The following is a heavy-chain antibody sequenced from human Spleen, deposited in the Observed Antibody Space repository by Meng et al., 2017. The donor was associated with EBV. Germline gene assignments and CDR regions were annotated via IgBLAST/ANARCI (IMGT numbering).Heavy chain of an antibody. Sequence: LQLRESGPGQVKPSETLSLTCTVSGDSISSFYYWGWIRQPPGRGLEWIGSVHYTGSTYYSPSLKSRVTVSVDTSKNQFSLRLTSVTAADTAVYYCARPFPSWQSPRLDPFGAWGQGTLVTVFS. D-gene: IGHD6-19*01. CDR1: GDSISSFYY. CDR3: ARPFPSWQSPRLDPFGA. CDR2: VHYTGST. J-gene: IGHJ5*02. V-gene: IGHV4-39*01.